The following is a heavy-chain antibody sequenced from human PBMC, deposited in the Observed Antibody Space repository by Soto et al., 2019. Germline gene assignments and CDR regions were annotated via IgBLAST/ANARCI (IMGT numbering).Heavy chain of an antibody. D-gene: IGHD1-26*01. CDR2: ISGSGGST. CDR3: AKRVVGAIAYYFDY. V-gene: IGHV3-23*01. Sequence: HPGGSLRLSCAASGFTFSSYAMSWVRQAPGKGLEWVSAISGSGGSTYYADSVKGRFTISRDNSKNTLYLQMNSLRAEDTAVYYCAKRVVGAIAYYFDYWGQGTLVPVSS. CDR1: GFTFSSYA. J-gene: IGHJ4*02.